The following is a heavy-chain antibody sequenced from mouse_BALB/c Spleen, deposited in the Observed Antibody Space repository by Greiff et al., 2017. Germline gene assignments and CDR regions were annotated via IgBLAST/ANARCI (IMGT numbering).Heavy chain of an antibody. J-gene: IGHJ4*01. Sequence: QVQLKQPGAELVKPGAPVKLSCKASGYTFTSYWMNWVKQRPGRGLEWIGRIDPSDSETHYNQKFKDKATLTVDKSSSTAYIQLSSLTSEDSAVYYCARGGNYLYAMDYWGQGTSVTVSS. CDR3: ARGGNYLYAMDY. D-gene: IGHD2-1*01. CDR2: IDPSDSET. V-gene: IGHV1-69*02. CDR1: GYTFTSYW.